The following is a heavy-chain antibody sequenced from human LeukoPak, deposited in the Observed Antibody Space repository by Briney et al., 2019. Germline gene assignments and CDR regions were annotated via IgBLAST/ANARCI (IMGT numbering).Heavy chain of an antibody. CDR1: GFTFSSYA. Sequence: HPGGSLRLSCAASGFTFSSYAMSWVRQAPGKGLEWVSAISGSGGSTYYADSVKGRFTISRDNSKNTLYLQMNSLRAEDTAVYYCAKAQRYFDWLSYYYFDYWGQGTLVTVSS. D-gene: IGHD3-9*01. CDR3: AKAQRYFDWLSYYYFDY. V-gene: IGHV3-23*01. CDR2: ISGSGGST. J-gene: IGHJ4*02.